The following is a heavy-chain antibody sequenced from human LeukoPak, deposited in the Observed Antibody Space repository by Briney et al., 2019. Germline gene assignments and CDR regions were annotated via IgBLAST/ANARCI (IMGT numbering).Heavy chain of an antibody. D-gene: IGHD3-3*01. CDR3: ARVRSSRLRFDV. Sequence: ASVKVSCKASGYTFTSYAMNWVRQAPGQGLEWMGWISAYNGNTNYAQKLQGRVTMTTDTSTSTAYMELRSLRSDDTAVYYCARVRSSRLRFDVWGKGTTVTVSS. V-gene: IGHV1-18*01. J-gene: IGHJ6*04. CDR2: ISAYNGNT. CDR1: GYTFTSYA.